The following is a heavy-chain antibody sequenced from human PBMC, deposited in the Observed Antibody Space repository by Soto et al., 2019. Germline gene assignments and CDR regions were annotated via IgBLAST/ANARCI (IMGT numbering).Heavy chain of an antibody. D-gene: IGHD3-9*01. CDR3: ARVTDILTRYSANYYYYYYMGV. CDR2: IYYSGST. CDR1: GGSISSGGYY. J-gene: IGHJ6*03. V-gene: IGHV4-31*03. Sequence: QVQLQESGPGLVKPSQTLSLTCTVSGGSISSGGYYWSWIRQHPGKGLEWIGYIYYSGSTYYNPSLKSRVNILVYTYKNQFHLKVSSVTGAGTAVYYCARVTDILTRYSANYYYYYYMGVWGKGTTVTVSS.